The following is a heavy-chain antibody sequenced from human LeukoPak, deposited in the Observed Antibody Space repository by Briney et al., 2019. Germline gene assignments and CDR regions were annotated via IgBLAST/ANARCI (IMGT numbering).Heavy chain of an antibody. J-gene: IGHJ6*03. Sequence: PGGSLRLSCAASGFTVSSNYMSWVRQAPGKGLEWVSVIYSGGSTYYADSVKGGFTISRDNSKNTLYLQMNSLRAEDTAVYYCARDKYGSGSYAYYYYMDVWGKGTTVTISS. CDR1: GFTVSSNY. D-gene: IGHD3-10*01. CDR2: IYSGGST. V-gene: IGHV3-66*01. CDR3: ARDKYGSGSYAYYYYMDV.